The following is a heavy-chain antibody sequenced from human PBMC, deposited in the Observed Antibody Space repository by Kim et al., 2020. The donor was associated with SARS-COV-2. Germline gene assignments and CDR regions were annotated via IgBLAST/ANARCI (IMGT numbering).Heavy chain of an antibody. Sequence: GGSLRLSCTASGFTFSSYEMNWVRQAPGKGLEWVSCIIGSGTTIYYADSVRGRFTISRDNDKNSLFLQMNSLRAEDTAVYYCARGPNYSPFDYWGQGTLVTVSS. CDR3: ARGPNYSPFDY. D-gene: IGHD4-4*01. V-gene: IGHV3-48*03. CDR1: GFTFSSYE. J-gene: IGHJ4*02. CDR2: IIGSGTTI.